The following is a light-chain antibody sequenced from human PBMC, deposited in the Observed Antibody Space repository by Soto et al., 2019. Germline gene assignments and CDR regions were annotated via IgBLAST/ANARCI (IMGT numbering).Light chain of an antibody. CDR3: QTWGTGIRV. CDR1: SGHSRYA. Sequence: QSVLTQSPSASASLGASVKLTCTLSSGHSRYAIAWHQQQPEKGPRYLMKVNSDDSHNKGDGIPDRFSGSSSGAERSLTIASLQSGDEADYYCQTWGTGIRVFGGGTKLTVL. V-gene: IGLV4-69*01. J-gene: IGLJ3*02. CDR2: VNSDDSH.